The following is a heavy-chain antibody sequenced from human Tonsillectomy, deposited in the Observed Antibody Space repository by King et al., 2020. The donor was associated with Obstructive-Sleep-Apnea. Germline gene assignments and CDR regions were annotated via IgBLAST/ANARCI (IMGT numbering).Heavy chain of an antibody. CDR1: GFTFSSYD. D-gene: IGHD6-13*01. J-gene: IGHJ4*02. CDR3: ARGRSYSSSWYYFDY. CDR2: IGTAGDP. Sequence: VQLVESGGGLVQPGGSLRLSCAVSGFTFSSYDMHWVRQATGKGLEWVSAIGTAGDPYYPGSVKGRFTISRENAKKSLYLQMNSLRAGDTAVYYCARGRSYSSSWYYFDYWGQGTLVTDSS. V-gene: IGHV3-13*05.